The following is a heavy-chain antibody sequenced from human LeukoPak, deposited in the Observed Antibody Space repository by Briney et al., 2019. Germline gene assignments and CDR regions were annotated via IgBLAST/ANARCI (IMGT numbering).Heavy chain of an antibody. CDR2: ISGSGGST. J-gene: IGHJ4*02. CDR3: AKVGDYYGSGSYAH. Sequence: PGGSLRLSCAASGFTFSSYAMSWVRQAPGKGLEWVSAISGSGGSTYYADSVKGRFTISRDNSKNTLYLQMNSLRAEDTAVYYCAKVGDYYGSGSYAHWGQGTLVTVSS. D-gene: IGHD3-10*01. CDR1: GFTFSSYA. V-gene: IGHV3-23*01.